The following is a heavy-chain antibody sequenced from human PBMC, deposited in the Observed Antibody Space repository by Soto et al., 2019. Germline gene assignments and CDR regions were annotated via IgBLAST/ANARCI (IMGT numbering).Heavy chain of an antibody. Sequence: SETLSLTCAVYGGSFSGYYWSWIRQPPGKGLEWIGEINHSGSTNYNPSLKSRVTISVDTSKNQFSLKLSSVTAADTAVYYCARGYYDTSGQSNTFDIWGEGTMVTV. V-gene: IGHV4-34*01. CDR1: GGSFSGYY. CDR2: INHSGST. J-gene: IGHJ3*02. D-gene: IGHD3-22*01. CDR3: ARGYYDTSGQSNTFDI.